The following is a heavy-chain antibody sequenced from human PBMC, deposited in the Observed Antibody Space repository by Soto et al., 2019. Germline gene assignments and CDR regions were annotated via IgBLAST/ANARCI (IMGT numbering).Heavy chain of an antibody. J-gene: IGHJ4*02. CDR3: ARERYSYGLNYFDY. D-gene: IGHD5-18*01. V-gene: IGHV4-39*07. CDR1: GDCITSNSYF. CDR2: IYYSGTT. Sequence: PSETLSLTCTVSGDCITSNSYFWAWIRQPPGKGLEWIGSIYYSGTTYYNPSLKSRVTISRDNAKNSLYLQMNSLRAEDTAVYYCARERYSYGLNYFDYWGQGTLVTVSS.